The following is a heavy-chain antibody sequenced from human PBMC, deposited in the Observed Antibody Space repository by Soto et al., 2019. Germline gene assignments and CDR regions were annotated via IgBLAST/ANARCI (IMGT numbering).Heavy chain of an antibody. CDR2: TNQVGSEK. V-gene: IGHV3-7*04. J-gene: IGHJ4*02. CDR3: AGGVGDDF. CDR1: GFSFRSDW. Sequence: EEQLVESGGGLVQPGGSLRLSCAVSGFSFRSDWMNWVRQAPGKGLEWVAHTNQVGSEKYYVDSVKGRFTIFRDNAKNSLYLQRNSQRAEDTAVYYGAGGVGDDFWGQGTLVTVSS. D-gene: IGHD1-26*01.